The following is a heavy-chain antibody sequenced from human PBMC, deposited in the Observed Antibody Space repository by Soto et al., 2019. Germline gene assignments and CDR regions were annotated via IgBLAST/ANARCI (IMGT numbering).Heavy chain of an antibody. CDR2: IYYSGST. Sequence: QLQLQESGPGLVKPSETLSLTCTVSGGSVSSSNYYWGWIRQSPGKGLEWMGRIYYSGSTYYNPSLESRVTISVDKSKNQFSLKVISVTAADTAVYYCARLAGLATISYYFDYWGQGTLVTVSS. CDR1: GGSVSSSNYY. J-gene: IGHJ4*02. CDR3: ARLAGLATISYYFDY. D-gene: IGHD3-9*01. V-gene: IGHV4-39*01.